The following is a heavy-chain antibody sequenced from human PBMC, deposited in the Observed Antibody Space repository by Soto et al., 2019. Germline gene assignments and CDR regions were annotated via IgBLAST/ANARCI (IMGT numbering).Heavy chain of an antibody. CDR2: IIPIFASA. CDR1: GGTFSTYA. V-gene: IGHV1-69*06. Sequence: QVQLVQSGAEVKKPGSSVKVSCKASGGTFSTYAISWVRQAPGQGLEWMGGIIPIFASANYAQRFQGRVTLTADKSTSVAYMELSSLRSDDTAVYYCARGGLDRLPSSFDYWGQGTLVTVSS. J-gene: IGHJ4*02. D-gene: IGHD2-2*01. CDR3: ARGGLDRLPSSFDY.